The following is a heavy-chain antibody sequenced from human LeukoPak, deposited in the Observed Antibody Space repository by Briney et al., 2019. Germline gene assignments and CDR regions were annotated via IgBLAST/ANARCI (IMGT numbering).Heavy chain of an antibody. CDR1: GGSISSYY. J-gene: IGHJ4*02. CDR3: ARHAAYGDQFDY. D-gene: IGHD4-17*01. CDR2: IYYSGST. V-gene: IGHV4-59*08. Sequence: PSETLSLTCTVSGGSISSYYWSWIRQPPGKGLEWIGYIYYSGSTSYNPSLKSRVTISVDTSKNQFSLKLSSVTAADTAVYYCARHAAYGDQFDYWGQGTLVTVSS.